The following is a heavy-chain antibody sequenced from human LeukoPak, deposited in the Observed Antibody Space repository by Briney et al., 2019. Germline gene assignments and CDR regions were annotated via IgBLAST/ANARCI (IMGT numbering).Heavy chain of an antibody. Sequence: AGGSLRLSRAASGFTFSSYAMSWVRQAPGKGLEWVSAISGSGGSTYYADSVKGRFTISRDNSKNTLYLQMNSLRAEDTAVYYCAKSRVWFGELRWYYFDYWGQGTLVTVSS. CDR1: GFTFSSYA. V-gene: IGHV3-23*01. J-gene: IGHJ4*02. CDR2: ISGSGGST. D-gene: IGHD3-10*01. CDR3: AKSRVWFGELRWYYFDY.